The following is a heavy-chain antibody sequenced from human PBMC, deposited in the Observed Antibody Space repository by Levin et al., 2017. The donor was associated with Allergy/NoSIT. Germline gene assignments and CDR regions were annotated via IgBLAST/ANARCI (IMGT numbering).Heavy chain of an antibody. Sequence: PGGSLRLSCAASGFTFSSYAMNWFRQAPGKGLEWVSVISGSGGSTYYADSVKGRFTSSRDNSKNTLYLQMNSLRAEDTAVYYCAKPPTTAAAQKPNYFDYWGQGTLVTVSS. J-gene: IGHJ4*02. D-gene: IGHD6-13*01. CDR2: ISGSGGST. CDR3: AKPPTTAAAQKPNYFDY. CDR1: GFTFSSYA. V-gene: IGHV3-23*01.